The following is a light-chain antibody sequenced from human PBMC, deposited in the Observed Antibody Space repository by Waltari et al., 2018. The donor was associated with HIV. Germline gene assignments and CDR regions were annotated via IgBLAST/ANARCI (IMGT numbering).Light chain of an antibody. V-gene: IGLV2-14*01. J-gene: IGLJ2*01. Sequence: QSALTQPASVSGSPGQSITISCTATSSDVGGYNSVSWYQQHPGKAPKLMIYEVSNRPSGVSNRFSGSKSGNTASLTISGLQAEDEADYYCSSYTSSSTPVFGGGTKLTVL. CDR2: EVS. CDR1: SSDVGGYNS. CDR3: SSYTSSSTPV.